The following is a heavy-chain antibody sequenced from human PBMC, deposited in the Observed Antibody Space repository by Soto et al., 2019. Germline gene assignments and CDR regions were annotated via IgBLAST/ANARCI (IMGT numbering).Heavy chain of an antibody. J-gene: IGHJ3*01. Sequence: GESLKISCKGAGYRFANYWIAWVRQMPGKGLEWMGIIYPDDSETSYSPSFQGQVTFSADKSISTAYLQWRSLRASDTAMYFCARHRDNSGHSAFNVWGQGTMVTVAS. CDR2: IYPDDSET. D-gene: IGHD3-22*01. V-gene: IGHV5-51*01. CDR3: ARHRDNSGHSAFNV. CDR1: GYRFANYW.